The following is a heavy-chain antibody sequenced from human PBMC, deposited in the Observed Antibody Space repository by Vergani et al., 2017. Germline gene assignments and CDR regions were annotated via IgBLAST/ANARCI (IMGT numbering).Heavy chain of an antibody. V-gene: IGHV4-61*02. Sequence: QVQLQESGPGLVKPSQTLSLTCTVSGGSISSGSYYWSWIRQPAGKGLEWIGRIYTSGSTNYNPSLKSLVTISVDTSKNQFSLKLSSVTAADTAVYYCAREVPVAGTRLKNNNWFDPWGQGTLVTVSS. D-gene: IGHD6-19*01. J-gene: IGHJ5*02. CDR2: IYTSGST. CDR3: AREVPVAGTRLKNNNWFDP. CDR1: GGSISSGSYY.